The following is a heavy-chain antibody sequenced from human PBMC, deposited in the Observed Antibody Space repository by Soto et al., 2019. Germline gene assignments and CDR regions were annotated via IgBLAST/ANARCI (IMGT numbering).Heavy chain of an antibody. CDR1: GYSISSSNW. J-gene: IGHJ4*02. D-gene: IGHD3-10*01. Sequence: SETLSVTCAVSGYSISSSNWWGWIRQPPGKGLEWIGYIYYSGSTYYNPSLKSRVTMSVDTSKNQFSLKLSSVTTVDTAVYYCARGPGNHVDYCGQGSRVTVSS. CDR3: ARGPGNHVDY. V-gene: IGHV4-28*03. CDR2: IYYSGST.